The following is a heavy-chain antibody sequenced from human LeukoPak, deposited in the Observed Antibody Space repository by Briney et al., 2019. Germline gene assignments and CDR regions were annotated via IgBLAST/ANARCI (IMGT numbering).Heavy chain of an antibody. CDR1: GYSFSMYG. J-gene: IGHJ4*02. V-gene: IGHV1-18*01. Sequence: ASVKVSCKASGYSFSMYGFSWARQAPGQGLEWMGWIAANSGDTNYAQKVQGRVTMTTDTSTTTAYMELRSLRSDDTVVYYCVRGAYGEVFDYWGQGTLVTVSS. CDR3: VRGAYGEVFDY. CDR2: IAANSGDT. D-gene: IGHD4-17*01.